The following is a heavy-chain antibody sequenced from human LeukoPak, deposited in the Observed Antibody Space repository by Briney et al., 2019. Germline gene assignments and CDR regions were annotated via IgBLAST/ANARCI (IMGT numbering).Heavy chain of an antibody. CDR3: ARASYNYGMDV. J-gene: IGHJ6*02. CDR1: GFTFSSYD. V-gene: IGHV3-13*04. CDR2: IGTAGDT. Sequence: GGSLRLSCAASGFTFSSYDMHWVRQATGKGLEWVSAIGTAGDTYYPGSVKGRFTISRENAKNSLYLQMNSLRAGDTAVYYCARASYNYGMDVWGQGTTVTVSS.